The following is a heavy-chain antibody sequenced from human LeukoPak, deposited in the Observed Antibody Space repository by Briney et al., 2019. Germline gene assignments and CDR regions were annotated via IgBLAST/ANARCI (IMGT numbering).Heavy chain of an antibody. CDR3: ASPTTTTGGYFDY. CDR2: IYYSGST. Sequence: SETLSLTCTVSGGSISSYYWSWIRQPPGKGLEWIGYIYYSGSTNYNPSLKSRVTISVDTSKNQFSLKLSSVTAADTAVYYCASPTTTTGGYFDYWGQGTLVTVSS. CDR1: GGSISSYY. D-gene: IGHD4-17*01. V-gene: IGHV4-59*08. J-gene: IGHJ4*02.